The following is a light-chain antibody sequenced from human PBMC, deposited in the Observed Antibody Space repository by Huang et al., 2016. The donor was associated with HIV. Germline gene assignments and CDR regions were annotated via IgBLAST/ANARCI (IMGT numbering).Light chain of an antibody. CDR1: EDIGGA. CDR2: YAS. Sequence: EIVLTQSPDFQSVTLKEKVTINYRASEDIGGALHWYQQKPDQSPKLLIKYASQSISGVPSRFSGSGSGTDFTLTINSLEAEDAATYYCHQSSTLHTFGGGTKVEIK. CDR3: HQSSTLHT. V-gene: IGKV6-21*02. J-gene: IGKJ4*01.